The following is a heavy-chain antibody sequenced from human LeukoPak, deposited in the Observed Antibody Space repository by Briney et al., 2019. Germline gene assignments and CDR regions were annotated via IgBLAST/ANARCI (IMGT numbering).Heavy chain of an antibody. D-gene: IGHD6-19*01. J-gene: IGHJ4*02. CDR1: GFTFSSYG. CDR2: IWYDGSNK. CDR3: ARTGYSSGWYIY. V-gene: IGHV3-33*01. Sequence: GGSLRLSCAASGFTFSSYGMHWVRQAPGKGLEWVAVIWYDGSNKYYADSVKDRFTISRDNAKNSLYLQMNSLRAEDTAVYYCARTGYSSGWYIYWGQGTLVTVSS.